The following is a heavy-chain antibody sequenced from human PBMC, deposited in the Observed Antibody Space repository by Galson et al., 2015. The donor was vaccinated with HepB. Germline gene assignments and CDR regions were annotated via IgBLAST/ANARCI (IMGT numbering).Heavy chain of an antibody. V-gene: IGHV1-24*01. CDR2: FDPEDGET. CDR1: GYTLTELS. D-gene: IGHD3-22*01. CDR3: ATDYYDEGYFDL. Sequence: SVKVSCKVSGYTLTELSMHWVRQAPGKGLEWMGGFDPEDGETTYAQKFQDRVTITRDRSMSTAYMELSSLRSEDTAMYYCATDYYDEGYFDLWGRGTLVTVSS. J-gene: IGHJ2*01.